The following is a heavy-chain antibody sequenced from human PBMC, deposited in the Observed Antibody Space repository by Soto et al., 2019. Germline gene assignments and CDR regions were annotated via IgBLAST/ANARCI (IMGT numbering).Heavy chain of an antibody. CDR1: GYTFTSYD. D-gene: IGHD2-15*01. J-gene: IGHJ5*02. Sequence: GASVKVSCKASGYTFTSYDINWVRQATGQGLEWMGWMNPNSGNTGYAQKFQGRVTMTRNTSISTAYMELGSLRSEDTAVYYCASQGPYCSGGSCGWFDPWGQGTLVTVSS. CDR3: ASQGPYCSGGSCGWFDP. V-gene: IGHV1-8*01. CDR2: MNPNSGNT.